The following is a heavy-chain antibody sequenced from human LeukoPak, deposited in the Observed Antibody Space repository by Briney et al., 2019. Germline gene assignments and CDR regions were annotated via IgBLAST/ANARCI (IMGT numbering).Heavy chain of an antibody. CDR3: ARGGYNYGPVFDY. J-gene: IGHJ4*02. CDR2: INWNGGST. CDR1: GFTFDDYG. Sequence: GGSLRLASAASGFTFDDYGMSWVRQAPGKGLEWVSGINWNGGSTGYADSLKGRFTISRDNAKNSLYLQMNSLRAEDTALYYCARGGYNYGPVFDYWGQGTLVTVSS. V-gene: IGHV3-20*04. D-gene: IGHD5-18*01.